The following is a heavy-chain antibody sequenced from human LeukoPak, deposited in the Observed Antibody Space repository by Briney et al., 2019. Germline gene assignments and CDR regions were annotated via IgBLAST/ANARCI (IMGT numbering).Heavy chain of an antibody. CDR1: GFTFDDYA. V-gene: IGHV3-9*01. CDR3: AKSYATADSSGWHPHYDYYYMDV. J-gene: IGHJ6*03. CDR2: ISWNSGSI. Sequence: TGGSLRLSCAASGFTFDDYAMHWVRQAPGKGLEWVSGISWNSGSIGYGDSVKGRFTISRDNAKNSLYLQMNSLRAEDTALYYCAKSYATADSSGWHPHYDYYYMDVWGKGTTVTVSS. D-gene: IGHD6-19*01.